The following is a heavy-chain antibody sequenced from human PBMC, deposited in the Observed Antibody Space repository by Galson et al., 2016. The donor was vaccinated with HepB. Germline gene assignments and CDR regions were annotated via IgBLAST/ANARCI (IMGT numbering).Heavy chain of an antibody. D-gene: IGHD6-13*01. V-gene: IGHV4-59*12. CDR3: ARESSSWYQNWFDP. Sequence: ETLSLTCTVSGVSTKSYYWSWIRQPPGKGLEWIGYIYYSGTTNYNPSLRSRVTMSVDTSKNQFPLHLSSVTAADTAVYYCARESSSWYQNWFDPWGQGTLVTVSS. J-gene: IGHJ5*02. CDR2: IYYSGTT. CDR1: GVSTKSYY.